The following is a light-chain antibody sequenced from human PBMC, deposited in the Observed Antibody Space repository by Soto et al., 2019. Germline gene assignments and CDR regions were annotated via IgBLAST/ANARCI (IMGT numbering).Light chain of an antibody. V-gene: IGKV1-5*03. J-gene: IGKJ2*01. CDR3: QQYHSYPYT. CDR2: KAS. Sequence: DIQMTQSPSTLSASVGDRVTITCRASPSISSWLAWYQRKPGKAPKLLIYKASSLESWVPSRFSGSGSGTEFTLTISSLQPDDFATYYCQQYHSYPYTFGQGTKLEIK. CDR1: PSISSW.